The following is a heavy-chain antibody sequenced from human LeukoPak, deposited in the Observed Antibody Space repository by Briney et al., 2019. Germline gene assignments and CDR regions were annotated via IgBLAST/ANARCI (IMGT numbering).Heavy chain of an antibody. CDR3: AKDLTTVVTPAFDY. CDR1: GFTFSSYS. V-gene: IGHV3-48*01. CDR2: ISSTSSTI. J-gene: IGHJ4*02. Sequence: GGSLRLSCAASGFTFSSYSMDWVRQAPGKGLEWVSYISSTSSTIYYADSVKGRFTISRDNSKNTLYLQMNSLRAEDTAVYHCAKDLTTVVTPAFDYWGQGTLVTISS. D-gene: IGHD4-23*01.